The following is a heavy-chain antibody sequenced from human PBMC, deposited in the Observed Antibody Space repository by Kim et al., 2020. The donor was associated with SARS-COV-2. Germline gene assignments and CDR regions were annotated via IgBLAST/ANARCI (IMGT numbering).Heavy chain of an antibody. J-gene: IGHJ4*02. V-gene: IGHV1-69*01. CDR3: ARGEWFGELLLLY. Sequence: YAQKFQGRVTITADESTSTAYMELSSLRSEDTAVYYCARGEWFGELLLLYWGQGTLVTVSS. D-gene: IGHD3-10*01.